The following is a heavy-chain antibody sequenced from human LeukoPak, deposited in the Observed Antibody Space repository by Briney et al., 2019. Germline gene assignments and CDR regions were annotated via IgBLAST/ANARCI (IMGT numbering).Heavy chain of an antibody. D-gene: IGHD3-22*01. CDR3: ARVVRFDSSGKQDY. CDR1: GFTLSSYW. V-gene: IGHV3-74*01. CDR2: INSDGSST. Sequence: GGSLRLSCAASGFTLSSYWMHWVRQAPGKGLVWVSRINSDGSSTSYADSVKGRFTISRDNAKNTLYLQMNSLRAEDTAVYYCARVVRFDSSGKQDYWGQGTLVTVSS. J-gene: IGHJ4*02.